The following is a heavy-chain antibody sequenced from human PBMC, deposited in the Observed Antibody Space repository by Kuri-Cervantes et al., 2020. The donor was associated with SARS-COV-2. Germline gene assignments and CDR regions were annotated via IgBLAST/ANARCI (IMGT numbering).Heavy chain of an antibody. CDR2: ISYDGSNK. CDR1: GFTFSSYA. CDR3: ARGGSSGWSQLEY. D-gene: IGHD6-19*01. V-gene: IGHV3-30*04. J-gene: IGHJ4*02. Sequence: GGSLRLSCAASGFTFSSYAMHWVRQAPGKGLERVAVISYDGSNKYYADSVKGRFTISRDNSKNTLYLQMNSLRAEDTAVYYCARGGSSGWSQLEYWGQGTLVTVSS.